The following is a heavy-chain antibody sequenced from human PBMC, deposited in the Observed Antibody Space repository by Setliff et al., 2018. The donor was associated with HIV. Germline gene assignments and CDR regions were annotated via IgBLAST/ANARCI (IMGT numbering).Heavy chain of an antibody. V-gene: IGHV3-7*01. CDR2: IKEDGSEK. Sequence: PGGSLRLSCAASGFTFRRYWMNWVRQAPGKGLEWVANIKEDGSEKYYVDSVKGRFTISRDKAKNSLYLQMNSLRAEDTAVYYCAREALVSSYYFDYWGQGTLVTVSS. CDR1: GFTFRRYW. CDR3: AREALVSSYYFDY. J-gene: IGHJ4*02. D-gene: IGHD6-6*01.